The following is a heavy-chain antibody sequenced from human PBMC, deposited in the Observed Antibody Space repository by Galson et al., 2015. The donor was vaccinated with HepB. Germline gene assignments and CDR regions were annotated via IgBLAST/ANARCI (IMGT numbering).Heavy chain of an antibody. V-gene: IGHV1-69*04. J-gene: IGHJ4*02. D-gene: IGHD6-13*01. CDR2: IIPILGIA. Sequence: SVKVSCKASGGTFSSYTISWVRQAPGQGLEWMGRIIPILGIANYAQKFQGRVTITADKSTSTAYMELSSLRSEDTAVYYCARDQLVNSSSWYGWGQGTLVTVSS. CDR1: GGTFSSYT. CDR3: ARDQLVNSSSWYG.